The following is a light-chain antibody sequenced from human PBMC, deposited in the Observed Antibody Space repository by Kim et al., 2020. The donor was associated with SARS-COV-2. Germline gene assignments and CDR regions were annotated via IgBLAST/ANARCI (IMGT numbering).Light chain of an antibody. V-gene: IGLV2-8*01. CDR2: EVT. J-gene: IGLJ1*01. CDR3: TTHANSNYI. CDR1: SSGFGGYGGYTY. Sequence: QSALTQPPSASGSPGQSVTISCSGASSGFGGYGGYTYDSWYQQHPGNTPKLIIYEVTKRPSGVPNRFSGSKSGNTAFLTVSGLQAEDEADYYCTTHANSNYIFGTGTKVTVL.